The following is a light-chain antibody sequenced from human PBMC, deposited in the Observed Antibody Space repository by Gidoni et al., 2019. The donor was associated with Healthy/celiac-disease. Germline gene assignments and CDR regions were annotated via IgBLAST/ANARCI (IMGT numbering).Light chain of an antibody. CDR3: QPYDNLPPT. J-gene: IGKJ3*01. V-gene: IGKV1-33*01. CDR2: DAS. CDR1: QDISNY. Sequence: DIQMTQSPSSLSASVGDRVTITCQASQDISNYLNWYQQKPGKAPKLLIYDASNLETVVPSRFSGSGSGTDFTFTISSLQPEDIATYYCQPYDNLPPTFGPGTNVDIK.